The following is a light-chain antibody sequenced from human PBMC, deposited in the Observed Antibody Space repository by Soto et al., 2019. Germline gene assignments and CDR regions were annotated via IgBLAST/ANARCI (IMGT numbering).Light chain of an antibody. V-gene: IGKV4-1*01. CDR3: QQYYSTPTWT. CDR2: WAS. Sequence: DIVMTQSPDSLAVSLCERATINCKSSQSVLYSSNNKNYLAWYQQKPGQPPKLLIYWASTRESGVPDRFSGSGSGTDFTLTISSLQAEDVAVYYCQQYYSTPTWTFGQGIKVDIK. J-gene: IGKJ1*01. CDR1: QSVLYSSNNKNY.